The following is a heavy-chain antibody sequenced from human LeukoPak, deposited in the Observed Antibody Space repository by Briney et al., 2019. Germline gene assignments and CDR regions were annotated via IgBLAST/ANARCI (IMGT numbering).Heavy chain of an antibody. CDR3: ARGGGKRANHYFDY. J-gene: IGHJ4*02. Sequence: GGSLRLSCAASGFTFSTYSMNWVRQAPGKGLEWVSSISSNSRYIYNADSMRGRFTISRDNSKNTLYLQMNSLRAEDTAVYYCARGGGKRANHYFDYWGQGTLVTVSS. V-gene: IGHV3-21*01. CDR2: ISSNSRYI. D-gene: IGHD4-23*01. CDR1: GFTFSTYS.